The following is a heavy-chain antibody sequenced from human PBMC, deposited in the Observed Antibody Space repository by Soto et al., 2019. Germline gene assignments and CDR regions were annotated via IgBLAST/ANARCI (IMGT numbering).Heavy chain of an antibody. J-gene: IGHJ4*02. Sequence: ASVKVSCKVSGYTLTELSMHWVRQAPGKGLEWMGGFDPEDGETIYAQKFQGRVTMTEDTSTDTAYMELSGLRSEDTAVYYCATSGLEMATINAFDYWGQGTLVTVSS. D-gene: IGHD5-12*01. CDR2: FDPEDGET. V-gene: IGHV1-24*01. CDR1: GYTLTELS. CDR3: ATSGLEMATINAFDY.